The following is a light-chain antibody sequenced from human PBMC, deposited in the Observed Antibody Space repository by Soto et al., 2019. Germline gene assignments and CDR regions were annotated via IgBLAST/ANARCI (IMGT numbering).Light chain of an antibody. J-gene: IGKJ1*01. CDR2: DAS. CDR1: QSLRSS. Sequence: DILMTQSPGPRSAFLGERATRSSGASQSLRSSLAWYQQKPGQAPRLLIYDASTRATGIPARFSGSGSGTEFTLTISSLQPDDFATYYCQHYNSYSEAFGQGTKVDI. CDR3: QHYNSYSEA. V-gene: IGKV3-15*01.